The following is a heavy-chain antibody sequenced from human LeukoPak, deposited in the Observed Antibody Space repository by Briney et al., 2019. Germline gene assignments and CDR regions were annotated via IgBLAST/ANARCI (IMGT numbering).Heavy chain of an antibody. Sequence: GGSLRLSCAASGFTFSSYWMHWVRQAPGKGLVWVSRINSDASSTTYADSVKGRFTISRDNALNTLYLQMNSLRAEDTAVYYCASPLRANWDYDAFDIWGQGTMVTVCS. CDR1: GFTFSSYW. CDR3: ASPLRANWDYDAFDI. D-gene: IGHD7-27*01. J-gene: IGHJ3*02. CDR2: INSDASST. V-gene: IGHV3-74*01.